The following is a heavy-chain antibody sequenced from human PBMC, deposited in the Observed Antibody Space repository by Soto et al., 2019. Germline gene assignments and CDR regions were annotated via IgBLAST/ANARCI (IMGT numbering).Heavy chain of an antibody. Sequence: EVQLAESGGGLVKPGGSLRLSCAASGFTFSSYSMNWVRQAPGKGLEWVSSISSSSSYIYYADSVKGRFTISRDNAKNSLYLQMNSLRAEDTAVYYCVQGSGSLRRYYYMDVWGKGTTVTVSS. V-gene: IGHV3-21*01. D-gene: IGHD3-10*01. CDR3: VQGSGSLRRYYYMDV. CDR2: ISSSSSYI. J-gene: IGHJ6*03. CDR1: GFTFSSYS.